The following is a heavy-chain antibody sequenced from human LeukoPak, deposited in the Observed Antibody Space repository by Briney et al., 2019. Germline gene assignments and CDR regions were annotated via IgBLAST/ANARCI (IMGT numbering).Heavy chain of an antibody. CDR1: GFTFSNYA. CDR2: ISGSGGST. D-gene: IGHD4-17*01. J-gene: IGHJ3*02. Sequence: GGSLRLSCAASGFTFSNYAMGWVRQAPGKGLEWVSAISGSGGSTYYADSVKGRFTISRDTSRNTLYLQMNSLGAEDTAVYYCAKDRGYGDYTRVDDAFDIWGQGTMVTVSS. CDR3: AKDRGYGDYTRVDDAFDI. V-gene: IGHV3-23*01.